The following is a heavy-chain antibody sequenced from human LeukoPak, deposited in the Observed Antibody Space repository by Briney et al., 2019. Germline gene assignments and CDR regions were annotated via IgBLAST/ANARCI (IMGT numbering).Heavy chain of an antibody. CDR2: IYYSGST. J-gene: IGHJ4*02. D-gene: IGHD3-9*01. Sequence: SETLSLTCTVSGGSISSYYWSWIRQPPGKGLEWIGYIYYSGSTNYNPSLKSRVTISVDTSKNQFSLKLSSATAADTAVYYCARHRGDFDWLPYYFDYWGQGTLVTVSS. CDR1: GGSISSYY. V-gene: IGHV4-59*08. CDR3: ARHRGDFDWLPYYFDY.